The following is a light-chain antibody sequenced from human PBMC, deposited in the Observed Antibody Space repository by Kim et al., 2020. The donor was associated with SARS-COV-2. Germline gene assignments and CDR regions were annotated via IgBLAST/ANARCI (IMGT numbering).Light chain of an antibody. Sequence: SYELTQPPSVTVAPGETAKISCGGNNIGTKVVHWYRHKPGQAPVMVILYNTNRPSGIPERFSGSNSGNAATLTISSVGAADEADYYCQEWESSSNTPLLFGGGTQLTVL. CDR3: QEWESSSNTPLL. V-gene: IGLV3-21*01. J-gene: IGLJ3*02. CDR1: NIGTKV. CDR2: YNT.